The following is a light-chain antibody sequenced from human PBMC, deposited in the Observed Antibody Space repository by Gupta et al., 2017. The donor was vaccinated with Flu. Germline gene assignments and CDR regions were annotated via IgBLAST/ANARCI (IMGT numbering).Light chain of an antibody. Sequence: QSVFTLPPSVSAAPGQKVTISCSGNSSNIGDNYVSWHQQFPATAPKLLIYESDKRPSGIPDRFSGSKSGTSATLGITGLQTGDEADYYCATWDSSRRNAMFGGGTKLTVL. V-gene: IGLV1-51*02. CDR2: ESD. CDR3: ATWDSSRRNAM. CDR1: SSNIGDNY. J-gene: IGLJ3*02.